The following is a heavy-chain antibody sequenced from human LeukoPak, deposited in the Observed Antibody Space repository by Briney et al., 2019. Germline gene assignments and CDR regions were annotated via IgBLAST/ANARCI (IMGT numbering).Heavy chain of an antibody. CDR3: ARSVAGDY. CDR2: ISGYNGHT. CDR1: GYTFTSYG. J-gene: IGHJ4*02. D-gene: IGHD6-19*01. V-gene: IGHV1-18*01. Sequence: ASVKVSCKASGYTFTSYGINWVRKAPGQGLEWMGWISGYNGHTNYAQKFQGRVTMTTDTSTSTAYMELSRLRSDDTAVYYCARSVAGDYWGQGTLVTVSS.